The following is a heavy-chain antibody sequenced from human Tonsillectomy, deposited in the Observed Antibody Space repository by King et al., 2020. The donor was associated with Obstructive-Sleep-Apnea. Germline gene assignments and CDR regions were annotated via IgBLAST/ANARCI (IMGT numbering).Heavy chain of an antibody. J-gene: IGHJ4*02. CDR3: ARNNGYEYTIDY. V-gene: IGHV1-2*02. D-gene: IGHD5-12*01. CDR1: GYTFTGYY. CDR2: IDPQKGGT. Sequence: QLVQSGAEVKKPGASVKVSCKASGYTFTGYYMHWVRQAPGQGLEGMGWIDPQKGGTNYAQRFQGRGTMTRDTSIRTAYLERSRLRSDDTAVYYCARNNGYEYTIDYWGQGTLVTVSS.